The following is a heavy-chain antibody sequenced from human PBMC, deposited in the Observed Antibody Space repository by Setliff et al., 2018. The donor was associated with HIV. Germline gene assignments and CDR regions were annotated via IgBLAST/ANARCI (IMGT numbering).Heavy chain of an antibody. CDR3: VRDTEVSSSWSFDY. CDR2: IYGGAST. CDR1: GFTVSSDY. V-gene: IGHV3-53*01. J-gene: IGHJ4*02. Sequence: GGSLRLSCAASGFTVSSDYMSWVRQAPGKGLEWLSTIYGGASTYYADSVKGRFTISRDNSKNTIFLQMNGLRGDDTAIYYCVRDTEVSSSWSFDYWGQGTLVTVS. D-gene: IGHD6-13*01.